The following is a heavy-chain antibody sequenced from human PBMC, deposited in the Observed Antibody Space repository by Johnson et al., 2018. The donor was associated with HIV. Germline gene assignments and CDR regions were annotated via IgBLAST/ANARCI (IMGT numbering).Heavy chain of an antibody. D-gene: IGHD2-2*01. CDR2: INWTGGST. CDR3: ARAQVLPDDAFDL. V-gene: IGHV3-20*04. Sequence: MLLVESGGRVVRPGGSLRLSCAASGFIFNDHGMSWVRQGPGKGLEWVSGINWTGGSTGYADSVKGRFTISRDNAKNSLYLQRNGLRAEDTAVYYCARAQVLPDDAFDLWGQGIKVTVSS. CDR1: GFIFNDHG. J-gene: IGHJ3*01.